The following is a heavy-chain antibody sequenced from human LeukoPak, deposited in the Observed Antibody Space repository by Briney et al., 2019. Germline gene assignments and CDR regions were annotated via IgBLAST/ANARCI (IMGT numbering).Heavy chain of an antibody. CDR1: GFTFSSYG. J-gene: IGHJ1*01. Sequence: GRSLRLSCAASGFTFSSYGIHWVRQAPGKGLEWVAVISYDGSKKYYADSVKGRFTISRDNSKNTLYLQMNSLTAEDTAVYYCARERTVGDFQHWGQGTLVTVSS. D-gene: IGHD3-10*01. V-gene: IGHV3-30*03. CDR2: ISYDGSKK. CDR3: ARERTVGDFQH.